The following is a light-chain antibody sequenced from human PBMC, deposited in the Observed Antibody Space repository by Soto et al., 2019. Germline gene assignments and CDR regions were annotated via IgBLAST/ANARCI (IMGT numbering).Light chain of an antibody. CDR2: DVS. CDR1: QNISNW. Sequence: DIQMTQSPSTLSAYVGDRVSITCRASQNISNWVAWYQLIPGKAPNLLMFDVSSLHSGVPSRFSGSGSGTEFTLTISSLQPDDSATYYCQQYNDYFRTFGQGTKVEMK. J-gene: IGKJ1*01. V-gene: IGKV1-5*01. CDR3: QQYNDYFRT.